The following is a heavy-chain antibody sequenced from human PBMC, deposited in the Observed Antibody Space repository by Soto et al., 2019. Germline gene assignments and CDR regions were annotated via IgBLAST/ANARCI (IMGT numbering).Heavy chain of an antibody. CDR1: GFTFSSYA. CDR3: AKFYCTSTSCQNFDY. J-gene: IGHJ4*02. CDR2: ISGDAERT. Sequence: GGSLRLSCAASGFTFSSYAMTWVRQAPVKGLEWVSAISGDAERTYYADSVQGRFTISRDNSKNTLYLQMNSLRAEDTAIYYCAKFYCTSTSCQNFDYWGQGTLVTVSS. D-gene: IGHD2-2*01. V-gene: IGHV3-23*01.